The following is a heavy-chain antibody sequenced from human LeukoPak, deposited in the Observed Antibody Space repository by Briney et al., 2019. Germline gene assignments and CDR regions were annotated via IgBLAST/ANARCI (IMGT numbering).Heavy chain of an antibody. CDR2: VYHSGST. D-gene: IGHD6-13*01. Sequence: SQTLSLTCTVSGGSISSGDDFGSWIRQPPGKGLEWIGYVYHSGSTYYNPSLKSQITISIDKSKNQSSLTVSSVTATDTALYYCASRAAARFDPGGQGILVTVSS. CDR1: GGSISSGDDF. V-gene: IGHV4-30-4*01. CDR3: ASRAAARFDP. J-gene: IGHJ5*02.